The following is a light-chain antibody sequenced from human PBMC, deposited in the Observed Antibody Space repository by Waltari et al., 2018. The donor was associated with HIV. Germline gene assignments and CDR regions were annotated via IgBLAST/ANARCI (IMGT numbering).Light chain of an antibody. CDR2: DVD. V-gene: IGLV2-11*01. CDR1: TGIVGGYDY. CDR3: CSYAGGPYV. J-gene: IGLJ1*01. Sequence: QSALTQPRSVSGSPGQSVTTSCTGTTGIVGGYDYTSWYQQHPGKAPKLIIYDVDKRPSGVPDRFSGSKSDNTASLTISGLQAEDEADYYCCSYAGGPYVFGTETKVTVL.